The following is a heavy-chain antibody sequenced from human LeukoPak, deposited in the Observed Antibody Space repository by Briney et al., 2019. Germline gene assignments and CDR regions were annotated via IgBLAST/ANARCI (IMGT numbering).Heavy chain of an antibody. CDR1: GFRFSNNA. CDR2: VSKTGGTT. V-gene: IGHV3-23*01. J-gene: IGHJ5*02. CDR3: AKVATGP. Sequence: TGGSLRLSCVASGFRFSNNAMSWVRQAPGKGLEWVSSVSKTGGTTYYADSVTGRFTIPRDNSRNTVSLQMNSLRAEDTAIYYCAKVATGPWGQGNLVTVSS. D-gene: IGHD5-12*01.